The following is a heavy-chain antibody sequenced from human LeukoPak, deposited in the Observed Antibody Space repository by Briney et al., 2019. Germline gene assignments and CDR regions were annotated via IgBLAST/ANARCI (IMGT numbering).Heavy chain of an antibody. V-gene: IGHV1-2*02. CDR2: INPNSGGT. CDR3: AREFGGDIVVVPAAIFPDY. Sequence: ASVKVSCKASGYTFTGYYMHWVRQAPGQGLEWMGWINPNSGGTNYAQKFQGRVTMTRDTSISTAYVELSRLRSDDTAVYYCAREFGGDIVVVPAAIFPDYWGQGTLVTVSS. J-gene: IGHJ4*02. CDR1: GYTFTGYY. D-gene: IGHD2-2*02.